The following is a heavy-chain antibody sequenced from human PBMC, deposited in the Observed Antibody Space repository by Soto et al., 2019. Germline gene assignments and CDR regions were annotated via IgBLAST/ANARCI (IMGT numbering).Heavy chain of an antibody. CDR2: ISAYNGNT. CDR1: GYTFTSYG. CDR3: ARDIAVAGTGNYYGMDV. J-gene: IGHJ6*02. V-gene: IGHV1-18*04. Sequence: ASVKVSCKASGYTFTSYGISWVRQAPGQGLEWMGWISAYNGNTNYAQKLQGRVTMTTDTSTSIAYMELRSLRSDDTAVYYCARDIAVAGTGNYYGMDVWGQGTTVTVS. D-gene: IGHD6-19*01.